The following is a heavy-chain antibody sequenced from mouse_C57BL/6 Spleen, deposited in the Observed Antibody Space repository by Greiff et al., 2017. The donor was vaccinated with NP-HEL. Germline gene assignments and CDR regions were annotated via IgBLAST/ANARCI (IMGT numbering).Heavy chain of an antibody. CDR1: GYTFTSYW. J-gene: IGHJ2*01. Sequence: QVQLQQPGAALVRPGSSVKLSCKASGYTFTSYWMHWVKQRPIQGLEWIGNIAPSDSETHYHQKFKDKATLTVDKTSSTAYMQLSSLTSEDSAVYYCARKLKYYFDYWGQGTTLTVSS. CDR2: IAPSDSET. D-gene: IGHD1-3*01. CDR3: ARKLKYYFDY. V-gene: IGHV1-52*01.